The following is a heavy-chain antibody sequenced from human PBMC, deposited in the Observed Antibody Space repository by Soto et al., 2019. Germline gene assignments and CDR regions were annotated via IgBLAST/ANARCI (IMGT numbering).Heavy chain of an antibody. V-gene: IGHV3-30*18. J-gene: IGHJ6*02. Sequence: QVQLVESGGGVVLPGRSLRLSCTASGFAFGSCDMHWVRQVPGKGLQWVALIAYDGSKTYYAESVKGRFTISRDSAKRTIYLEMNNLRSDDSGLYLCAKATGLSSGYDFFMDVWGRGTTVTVSS. CDR1: GFAFGSCD. CDR2: IAYDGSKT. D-gene: IGHD5-12*01. CDR3: AKATGLSSGYDFFMDV.